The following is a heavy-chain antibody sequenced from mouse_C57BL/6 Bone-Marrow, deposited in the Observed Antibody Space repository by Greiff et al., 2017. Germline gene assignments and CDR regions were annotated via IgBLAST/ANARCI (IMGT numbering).Heavy chain of an antibody. CDR1: GFTFSDSG. Sequence: EVTVEESGGGLVKPGGSLKLSCAASGFTFSDSGMHWVRQAPETGLEWVAYISSGSSTIYYADTVKGRFPISRDPAKNTLFLQMTTLRSEDTAMYNDAGHTGSYAMDHRGEGHSITVS. V-gene: IGHV5-17*01. CDR2: ISSGSSTI. D-gene: IGHD1-1*01. J-gene: IGHJ4*01. CDR3: AGHTGSYAMDH.